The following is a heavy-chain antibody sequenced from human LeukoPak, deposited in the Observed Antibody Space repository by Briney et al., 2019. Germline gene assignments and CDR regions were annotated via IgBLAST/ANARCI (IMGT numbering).Heavy chain of an antibody. J-gene: IGHJ6*03. V-gene: IGHV4-34*01. CDR3: ARMAPIVVVIKGAYYYYYMDV. D-gene: IGHD3-22*01. Sequence: SETLSLTCAVYGGSFSGYYWSWIRQPPGKGLEWIGEINHSGSTSYNPSLKSRVTISVDTSKNQFSLKLSSVTAADTAVYYCARMAPIVVVIKGAYYYYYMDVWGKGTTVTVSS. CDR1: GGSFSGYY. CDR2: INHSGST.